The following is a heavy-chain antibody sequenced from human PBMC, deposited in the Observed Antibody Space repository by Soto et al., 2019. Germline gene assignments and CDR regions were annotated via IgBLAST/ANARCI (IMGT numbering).Heavy chain of an antibody. CDR3: VRSPVSATDINWFDX. CDR1: GCTFTSYG. J-gene: IGHJ5*02. V-gene: IGHV1-3*01. D-gene: IGHD6-13*01. Sequence: ASVKVSCKASGCTFTSYGIHWVRQAPGKRLEWMGWINDSNGDTKYSPKFQGSVTITRDTSASTAYMELSSLRSEETAVYYCVRSPVSATDINWFDXWGQGTLVTVSX. CDR2: INDSNGDT.